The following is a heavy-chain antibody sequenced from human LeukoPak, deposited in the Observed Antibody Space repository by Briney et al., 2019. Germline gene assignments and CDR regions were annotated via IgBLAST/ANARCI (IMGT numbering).Heavy chain of an antibody. CDR2: INPSGDST. CDR3: AADSSIPWGY. J-gene: IGHJ4*02. CDR1: GYTFTSYY. V-gene: IGHV1-46*01. D-gene: IGHD3-3*02. Sequence: ASVKVSCKASGYTFTSYYMHWVRQAPGQGLEWMGIINPSGDSTSYAQKFQGRVTMTRDTSTSTAYMELSSLRSEDTAVYYCAADSSIPWGYWGQGTLVTVSS.